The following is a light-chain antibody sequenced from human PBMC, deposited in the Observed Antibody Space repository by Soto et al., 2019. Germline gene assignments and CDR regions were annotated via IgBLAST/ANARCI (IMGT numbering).Light chain of an antibody. Sequence: EMVLTQSPVTLSLSPGGRATLSCCASHSVTTHLPWFQQRPGQTPRLLIYDASTRAPGIPARFSGRGSGADFTLTISSLEPEDFAVYYCQQRSDSITFGQGTRLEIK. CDR3: QQRSDSIT. CDR1: HSVTTH. J-gene: IGKJ5*01. CDR2: DAS. V-gene: IGKV3-11*01.